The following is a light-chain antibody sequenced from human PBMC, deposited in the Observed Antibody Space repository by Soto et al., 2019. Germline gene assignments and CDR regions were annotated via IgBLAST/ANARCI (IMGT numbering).Light chain of an antibody. J-gene: IGKJ5*01. V-gene: IGKV3-20*01. CDR2: GAS. CDR3: QQHDILPIT. CDR1: QNLSRYF. Sequence: EVVLTPSPGTLSLSPGDRASLCCRASQNLSRYFLAWYQPKPGQAPRLLISGASRRATGIPDRFSGAGSGTDFTLTISRLEPEDFALYYCQQHDILPITFGQGTRRENK.